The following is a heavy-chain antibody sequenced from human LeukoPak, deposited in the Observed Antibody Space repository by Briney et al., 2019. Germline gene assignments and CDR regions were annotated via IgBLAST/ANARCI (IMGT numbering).Heavy chain of an antibody. CDR1: GGTFSSYA. Sequence: ASVKVSCKASGGTFSSYAISWVRQAPGQGLEWMGRIIPIFGIANYAQKFQGRVTITVDKSTSTAYMELSSLRSEDTAVYYCARGLSGSYDGIGYWGQGTLVTVSS. D-gene: IGHD1-26*01. CDR2: IIPIFGIA. V-gene: IGHV1-69*04. J-gene: IGHJ4*02. CDR3: ARGLSGSYDGIGY.